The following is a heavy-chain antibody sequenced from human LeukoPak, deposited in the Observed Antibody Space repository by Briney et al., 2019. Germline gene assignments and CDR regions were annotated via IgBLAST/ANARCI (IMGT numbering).Heavy chain of an antibody. CDR2: ISDSGNT. J-gene: IGHJ4*02. CDR3: ARRITGYSSGWYWDYFDY. CDR1: GGSISSRSYY. V-gene: IGHV4-39*07. D-gene: IGHD6-19*01. Sequence: SETLSLTCTVSGGSISSRSYYWGWIRQPPGKGLEWIGKISDSGNTYYSPSLKSRVTISVDRSKNQFSLKLSSVTAADTAVYYCARRITGYSSGWYWDYFDYWGQGTLVTVSS.